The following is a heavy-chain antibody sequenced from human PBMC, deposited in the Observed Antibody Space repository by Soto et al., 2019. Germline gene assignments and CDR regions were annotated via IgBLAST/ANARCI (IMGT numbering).Heavy chain of an antibody. CDR1: GYTFTSYG. CDR2: ISAYNGNT. V-gene: IGHV1-18*01. D-gene: IGHD5-12*01. J-gene: IGHJ4*02. CDR3: AREFRGYSGYDSGPSFDY. Sequence: ASVKVSCKASGYTFTSYGISWVRQAPGQGLEWMGWISAYNGNTNYAQKLQGRVTMTTDTSTSTAYMELRSLRSDDTAVYYCAREFRGYSGYDSGPSFDYWGQGTLVTVSS.